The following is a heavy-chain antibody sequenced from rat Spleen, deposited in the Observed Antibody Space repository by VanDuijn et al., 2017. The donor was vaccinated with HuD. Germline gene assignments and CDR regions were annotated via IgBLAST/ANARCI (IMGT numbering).Heavy chain of an antibody. Sequence: EVQLVESGGGLVQPGRSLKLSCAASGFTFSNYGMHWCRQAPTKGLEWVASITNTGGNTYYPDSVKGRFTITRDNAKSTLFLQMDSLRSEDTATYYCTRDLAVIPLDYWGQGVMVTVSS. CDR3: TRDLAVIPLDY. CDR1: GFTFSNYG. CDR2: ITNTGGNT. V-gene: IGHV5-19*01. D-gene: IGHD1-7*01. J-gene: IGHJ2*01.